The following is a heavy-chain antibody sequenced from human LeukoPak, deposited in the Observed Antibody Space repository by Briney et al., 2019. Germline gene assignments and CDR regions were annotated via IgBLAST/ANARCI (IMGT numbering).Heavy chain of an antibody. V-gene: IGHV3-72*01. CDR2: TRNKANSYIS. J-gene: IGHJ4*02. D-gene: IGHD4-17*01. Sequence: GGSLRLSCAASGFPFTDRYMDWVRQAPGKGLEWVGRTRNKANSYISEYAASVKGRFTISRDNSKNSLYLQMNSLKTEDTAVYYCARGFDYGDGFYFWGQGTLVTVSS. CDR3: ARGFDYGDGFYF. CDR1: GFPFTDRY.